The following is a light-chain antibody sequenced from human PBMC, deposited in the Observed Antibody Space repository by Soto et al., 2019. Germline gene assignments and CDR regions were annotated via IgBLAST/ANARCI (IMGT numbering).Light chain of an antibody. J-gene: IGKJ3*01. CDR2: GAS. CDR1: QSLSSNY. CDR3: QQYGSSPPVT. Sequence: EIVLTQSPGTLSLSPGERATLSCRASQSLSSNYLAWYQQKPGQAPRLLIYGASSRATGIPDRFSGSGSGTDFTLTTSRLEPEHFAVYYCQQYGSSPPVTFGPGTKVDIK. V-gene: IGKV3-20*01.